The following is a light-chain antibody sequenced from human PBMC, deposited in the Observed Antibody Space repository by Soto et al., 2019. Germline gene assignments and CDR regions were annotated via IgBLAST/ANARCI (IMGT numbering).Light chain of an antibody. Sequence: AIHMTQSPFSLSASVGDRVTITCRASQDIRDEVGWYKQKPGKAPKLLISAASNLQSGVPSRFSGSGSATDFTLTISSLQPEDFATYYCLQDYGYPRTFGQGTKVESK. CDR2: AAS. J-gene: IGKJ1*01. CDR3: LQDYGYPRT. CDR1: QDIRDE. V-gene: IGKV1-6*01.